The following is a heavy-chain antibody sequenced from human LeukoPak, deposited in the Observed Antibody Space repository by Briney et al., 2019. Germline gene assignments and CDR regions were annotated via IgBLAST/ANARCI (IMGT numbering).Heavy chain of an antibody. D-gene: IGHD3-22*01. Sequence: GSLRLSCAASGFTFSSYEMNWVRQAPGKGLEWASYISSSGSTIYYADSVKGRFTISRDNAKNSLYLQMNSLRAEDTAVYYCARATGDSSGYYSGTIDYWGQGTLVTVCS. CDR3: ARATGDSSGYYSGTIDY. CDR1: GFTFSSYE. CDR2: ISSSGSTI. J-gene: IGHJ4*02. V-gene: IGHV3-48*03.